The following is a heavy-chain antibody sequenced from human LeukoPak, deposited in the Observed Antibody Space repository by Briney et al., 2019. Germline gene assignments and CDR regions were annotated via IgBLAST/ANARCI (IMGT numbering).Heavy chain of an antibody. V-gene: IGHV4-39*01. CDR2: ICYSGST. Sequence: SETLSLTCTVSGGSISSSNYCRGWIRQPPGKGLEWIGSICYSGSTFYNPSLKSRGTLSVDTPKNQFSLKLSSVTAADTAVYYCARHRGGQRWLQFPYYFDYWGQGTLVTVSS. D-gene: IGHD5-24*01. CDR1: GGSISSSNYC. J-gene: IGHJ4*02. CDR3: ARHRGGQRWLQFPYYFDY.